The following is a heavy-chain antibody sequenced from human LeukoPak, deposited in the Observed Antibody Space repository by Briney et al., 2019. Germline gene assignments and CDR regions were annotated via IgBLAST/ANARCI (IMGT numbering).Heavy chain of an antibody. CDR2: TYYRSKWYN. CDR1: GDSVSSNSAA. D-gene: IGHD4-17*01. J-gene: IGHJ4*02. CDR3: TRGNSALRAFDY. V-gene: IGHV6-1*01. Sequence: SQTLSLTCAISGDSVSSNSAAWNWIRQSPSRGLEWLGRTYYRSKWYNDYAVSVKSRIAINPDTSKNQFSLQLNSVTPEDTAVYYCTRGNSALRAFDYWGQGTLVAVSS.